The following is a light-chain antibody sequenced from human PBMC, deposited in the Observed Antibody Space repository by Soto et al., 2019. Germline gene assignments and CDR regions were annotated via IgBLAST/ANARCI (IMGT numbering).Light chain of an antibody. CDR1: QNINRW. V-gene: IGKV1-5*01. CDR3: EQYDGN. Sequence: DIQMTQSPSTLATSVGHRVTFTCRASQNINRWLAWYQQKPGKAPKVLIYDASSLESGVPSRFSGSGSGTEFTLTITCLQPDDFATYYCEQYDGNFGPGTKVDFK. CDR2: DAS. J-gene: IGKJ3*01.